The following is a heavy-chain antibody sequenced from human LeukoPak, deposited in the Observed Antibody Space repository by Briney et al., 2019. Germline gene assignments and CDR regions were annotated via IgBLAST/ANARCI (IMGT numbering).Heavy chain of an antibody. CDR1: GYSFTSHW. J-gene: IGHJ5*02. CDR3: ARGAVPVAREWFDP. CDR2: IFPVDSDI. V-gene: IGHV5-51*01. Sequence: GASLKISCKGSGYSFTSHWIGWVRQMPGKGLEWMGIIFPVDSDIRYSPSFQGQVTISADKSISTAYLQWSSLKASDTAMYYCARGAVPVAREWFDPWGQGTLVTVSS. D-gene: IGHD2-2*01.